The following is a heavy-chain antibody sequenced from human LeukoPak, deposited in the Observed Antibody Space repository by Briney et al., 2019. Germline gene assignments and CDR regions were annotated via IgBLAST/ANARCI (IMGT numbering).Heavy chain of an antibody. CDR2: MNPNSGNT. J-gene: IGHJ6*03. Sequence: ASVKVSSKASGYTFTSYDINWVRQATGQGLEWMGWMNPNSGNTGYAQKFQGRVTMTRNTSISTAYMELSSLRSEDTAVYYCARGRNWNYVGNYYYYYMDVWGKGTTVTVSS. CDR1: GYTFTSYD. D-gene: IGHD1-7*01. CDR3: ARGRNWNYVGNYYYYYMDV. V-gene: IGHV1-8*01.